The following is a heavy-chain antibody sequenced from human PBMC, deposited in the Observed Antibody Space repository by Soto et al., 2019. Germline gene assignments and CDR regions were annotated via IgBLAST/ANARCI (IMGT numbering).Heavy chain of an antibody. CDR2: IWYDGNNK. CDR3: ARGLHSLFDY. CDR1: GFTFSTYG. J-gene: IGHJ4*02. V-gene: IGHV3-33*01. D-gene: IGHD2-21*01. Sequence: QVQLVESGGGVVQPGGSLRLSCAASGFTFSTYGMHWVRQAPGKGLEWVAVIWYDGNNKYYADSVKGRFTISRDNSNNTLYVQMTSLRAEDTAVYYCARGLHSLFDYWGQGTLVTVS.